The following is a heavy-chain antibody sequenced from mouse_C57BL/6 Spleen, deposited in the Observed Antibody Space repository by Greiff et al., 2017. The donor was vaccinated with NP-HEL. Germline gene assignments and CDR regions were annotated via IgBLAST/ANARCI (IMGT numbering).Heavy chain of an antibody. Sequence: EVMLVESGGGLVKPGGSLKLSCAASGFTFSDYGMHWVRQAPEKGLEWVAYISSGSSTIYYADTVKGRFTISRDNAKNTLFLQMTSLRSVDTAVYYCASDYCGSSPFDYWGQGTLVTVSA. J-gene: IGHJ3*01. CDR1: GFTFSDYG. CDR3: ASDYCGSSPFDY. CDR2: ISSGSSTI. V-gene: IGHV5-17*01. D-gene: IGHD1-1*01.